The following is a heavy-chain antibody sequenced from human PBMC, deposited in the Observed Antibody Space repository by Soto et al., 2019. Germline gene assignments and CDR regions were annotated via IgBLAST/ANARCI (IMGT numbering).Heavy chain of an antibody. D-gene: IGHD3-3*01. J-gene: IGHJ6*03. CDR3: ARGIFYCCYYMDV. Sequence: EVQLVESGGGLVQPGGSLRLSCAASGFSFSSYSMNWVRQAPGKGLEWVSYISSSSSTIYYADSVKGRFTISRDNTKNSLYLQMNSLRAEDTAVYYCARGIFYCCYYMDVWGKGTTVTVSS. V-gene: IGHV3-48*01. CDR2: ISSSSSTI. CDR1: GFSFSSYS.